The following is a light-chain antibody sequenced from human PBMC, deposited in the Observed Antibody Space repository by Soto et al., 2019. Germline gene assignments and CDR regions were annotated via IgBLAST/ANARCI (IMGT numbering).Light chain of an antibody. CDR3: QQYTGPPTT. Sequence: EIILTQSPDTLSLSPWERATLSCRASQTVSSNYLAWCQQRPGQAPRLLIYGASTRAAGIPDRFSGSGSGTDFTLTITRLEPEDSAVYLCQQYTGPPTTFGQGTRLEIK. CDR1: QTVSSNY. V-gene: IGKV3-20*01. CDR2: GAS. J-gene: IGKJ5*01.